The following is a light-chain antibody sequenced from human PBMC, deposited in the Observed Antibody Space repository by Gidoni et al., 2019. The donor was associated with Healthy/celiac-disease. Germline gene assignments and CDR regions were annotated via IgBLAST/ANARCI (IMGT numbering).Light chain of an antibody. Sequence: QSALTQPPSASGSPGQSVTISCTGTSSDGGGYNYVSWYQQHPGKAPKLMIYEVSKRPSGVPDLFSGSKSGNTASLTVSGLQAEDEADYYCSSYAGSNNLLFGGGTKLTVL. CDR1: SSDGGGYNY. CDR3: SSYAGSNNLL. CDR2: EVS. V-gene: IGLV2-8*01. J-gene: IGLJ2*01.